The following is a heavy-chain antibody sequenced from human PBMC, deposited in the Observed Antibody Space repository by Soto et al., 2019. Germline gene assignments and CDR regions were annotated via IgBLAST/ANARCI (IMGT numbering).Heavy chain of an antibody. D-gene: IGHD3-16*02. Sequence: GASVKVSCKASGYTFTSYDINWVRQATGQGLEWMGWMNPNSGNTGYAQKFQGRVTMTRNTSISTAYMELSSLRSEDTAVYYCARVSGDYIWGSYRLVLGYWGQGTLVTVSS. CDR1: GYTFTSYD. CDR3: ARVSGDYIWGSYRLVLGY. V-gene: IGHV1-8*01. CDR2: MNPNSGNT. J-gene: IGHJ4*02.